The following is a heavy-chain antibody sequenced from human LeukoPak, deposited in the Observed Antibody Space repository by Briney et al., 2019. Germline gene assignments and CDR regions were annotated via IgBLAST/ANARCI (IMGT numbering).Heavy chain of an antibody. V-gene: IGHV4-34*01. J-gene: IGHJ4*02. CDR3: ARDGYYYDSSGYDY. CDR2: INHSGST. CDR1: GGSFSGYY. Sequence: SETLSLTCAVYGGSFSGYYWSGIRQPPGKALEWIGEINHSGSTNYNPSLKSRVTISVDTSKNQFSLKLSSVTAADTAVYYCARDGYYYDSSGYDYWGQGTLVTVSS. D-gene: IGHD3-22*01.